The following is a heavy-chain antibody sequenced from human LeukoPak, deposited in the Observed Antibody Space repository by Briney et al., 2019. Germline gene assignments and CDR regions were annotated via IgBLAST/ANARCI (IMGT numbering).Heavy chain of an antibody. CDR3: ARGGLYYDSSGYYH. CDR1: GFTFSSYE. J-gene: IGHJ4*02. CDR2: ISSSGSTI. D-gene: IGHD3-22*01. Sequence: RGSLRLSCAASGFTFSSYEMNWVRQAPGKGLEWVSYISSSGSTIYYADSVKGRFTISRDNAKNSLYLQMNSLRAEDTAVYYCARGGLYYDSSGYYHWGQGTLVTVSS. V-gene: IGHV3-48*03.